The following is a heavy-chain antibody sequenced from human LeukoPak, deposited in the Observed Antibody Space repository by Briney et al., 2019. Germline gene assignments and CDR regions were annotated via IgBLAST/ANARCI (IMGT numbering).Heavy chain of an antibody. V-gene: IGHV1-18*01. CDR1: GYTFTSYG. J-gene: IGHJ4*02. D-gene: IGHD3-10*01. CDR2: ISAYNGNT. CDR3: ARDGWFGELPSIGDY. Sequence: ASVKVSCKASGYTFTSYGISWVRQAPGQGLEWMGWISAYNGNTNYAQKLQGRVTMTTDTSTSTAYMELRSLRSDDTSVYYCARDGWFGELPSIGDYWGQGTLVTVSS.